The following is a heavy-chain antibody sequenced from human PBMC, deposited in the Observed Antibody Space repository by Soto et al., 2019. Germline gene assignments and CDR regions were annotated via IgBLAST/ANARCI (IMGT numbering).Heavy chain of an antibody. Sequence: EVQLLESGGGLVQPGGSLRLSCAASGFTFSSYAMSWVRQAPGKGLEWVSAISGSGGSTYYADSVKGRFTISRDTSKNTLYLQMNSLRAEDTAVYYCAKEVQYYYDSSGSYYFDYWGQGTLVTVSS. CDR1: GFTFSSYA. CDR2: ISGSGGST. V-gene: IGHV3-23*01. D-gene: IGHD3-22*01. CDR3: AKEVQYYYDSSGSYYFDY. J-gene: IGHJ4*02.